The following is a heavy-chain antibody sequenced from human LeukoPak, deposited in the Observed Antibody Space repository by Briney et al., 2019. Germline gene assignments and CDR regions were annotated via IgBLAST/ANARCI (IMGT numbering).Heavy chain of an antibody. CDR1: GFTFSSYT. Sequence: GGSLRLSCAASGFTFSSYTMNWVRQAPGKGLEWVSSISTSSIYIYYTDSLKGRFTISRDNARNSLYLQMNSLRAEDTALYYCARDSRHLSSTRGGLKESRGAFFDYWGQGTLVTVSS. CDR3: ARDSRHLSSTRGGLKESRGAFFDY. CDR2: ISTSSIYI. D-gene: IGHD6-13*01. J-gene: IGHJ4*02. V-gene: IGHV3-21*04.